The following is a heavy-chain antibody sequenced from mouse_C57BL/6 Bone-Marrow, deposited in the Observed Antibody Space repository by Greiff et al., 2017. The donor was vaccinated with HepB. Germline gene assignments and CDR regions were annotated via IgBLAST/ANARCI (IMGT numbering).Heavy chain of an antibody. CDR1: GYTFTGYW. J-gene: IGHJ4*01. Sequence: VQLQQSGAELLKPGASVKLSCKASGYTFTGYWIEWVKQRPGHGLEWIGEILPGSGSTNYNEKFKGKATFTADTSSNTAYIQLSSLAAEGSAVCNWARYYYAMDYWGQGTSVTVSS. V-gene: IGHV1-9*01. CDR3: ARYYYAMDY. CDR2: ILPGSGST.